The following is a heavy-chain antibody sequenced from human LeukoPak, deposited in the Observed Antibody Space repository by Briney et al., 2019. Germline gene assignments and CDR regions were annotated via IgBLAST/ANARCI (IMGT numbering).Heavy chain of an antibody. V-gene: IGHV1-2*02. CDR2: INPKSGDT. J-gene: IGHJ4*02. CDR3: ARGRVSSAYDPTGY. D-gene: IGHD5-12*01. Sequence: GASVKVSCKASGYSFTAYYMYWVRQAPGQGLEWMGWINPKSGDTNYAQKFQGRVTMTRDTSISTAYMELSRLRSDDTAVFYCARGRVSSAYDPTGYWGQGTLVTVSS. CDR1: GYSFTAYY.